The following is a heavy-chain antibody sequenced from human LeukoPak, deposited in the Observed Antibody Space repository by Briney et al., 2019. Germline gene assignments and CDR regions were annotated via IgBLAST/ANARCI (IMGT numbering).Heavy chain of an antibody. V-gene: IGHV1-2*02. J-gene: IGHJ5*02. Sequence: ASVKVSCKASGYTFAGYYMHWVRQAPGQGLEWMGWINPNSGGTNYAQKFQGRVTMTRDTSISTAYMELSRLRSDDTAVYYCARAGTVTKYNWFDPWGQGTLVTVSS. CDR3: ARAGTVTKYNWFDP. CDR2: INPNSGGT. D-gene: IGHD4-17*01. CDR1: GYTFAGYY.